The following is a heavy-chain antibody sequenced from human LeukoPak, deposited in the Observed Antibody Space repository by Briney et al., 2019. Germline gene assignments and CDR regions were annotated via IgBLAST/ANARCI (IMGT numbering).Heavy chain of an antibody. CDR3: ARELFGSGSCPDY. D-gene: IGHD3-10*01. J-gene: IGHJ4*02. V-gene: IGHV3-33*01. CDR1: GLTFRSYA. Sequence: GGSLRLPRTEPGLTFRSYAIHWIRKSPGKGQEWVALVWHDGSNRYYSEAVKGRFTISRDNSKNTVYLQINSLRAEDTAVYYCARELFGSGSCPDYWGQGTRGTVSS. CDR2: VWHDGSNR.